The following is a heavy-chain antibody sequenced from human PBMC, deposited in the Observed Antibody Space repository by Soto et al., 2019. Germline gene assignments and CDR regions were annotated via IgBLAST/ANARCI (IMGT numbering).Heavy chain of an antibody. J-gene: IGHJ3*02. CDR2: INHRGST. CDR3: ARAMSSSWYFRAFDI. V-gene: IGHV4-34*01. Sequence: SETLSLTCAVYGGAFSGYYWSWIRQRPGKGLEWMGEINHRGSTNYNPSLKSRVTISVDTSKNQFSLKLSSVTAADTAVYYCARAMSSSWYFRAFDIWGQGTMVT. D-gene: IGHD6-13*01. CDR1: GGAFSGYY.